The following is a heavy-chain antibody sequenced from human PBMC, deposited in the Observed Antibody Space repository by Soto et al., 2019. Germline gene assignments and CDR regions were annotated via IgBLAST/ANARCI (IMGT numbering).Heavy chain of an antibody. CDR2: IDPSDSYT. CDR1: GYSFTSYW. V-gene: IGHV5-10-1*01. D-gene: IGHD3-22*01. CDR3: ARLRYYYDSSGYLGAHYYGMDV. Sequence: GGAMKISCKGSGYSFTSYWISWVRQMPGKGLEGMGRIDPSDSYTNYSPSFQGHVTISADKSISTAYLQWSSLKASDTAMYYCARLRYYYDSSGYLGAHYYGMDVWGQGTPVIVSS. J-gene: IGHJ6*02.